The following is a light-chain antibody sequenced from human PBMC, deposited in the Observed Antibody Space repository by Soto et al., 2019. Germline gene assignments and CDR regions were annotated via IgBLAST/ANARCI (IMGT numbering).Light chain of an antibody. V-gene: IGKV1-27*01. CDR3: QKYNRAPLT. J-gene: IGKJ4*01. CDR2: AAS. CDR1: LGITNY. Sequence: IHLTQSPASLSAAMRDRVTITCRASLGITNYLAWYQQTPGKVPRLLIYAASTLQSGVPSRFSGSGSGTDFTLTIHGLQPEDVATYFCQKYNRAPLTFGGGTRVHI.